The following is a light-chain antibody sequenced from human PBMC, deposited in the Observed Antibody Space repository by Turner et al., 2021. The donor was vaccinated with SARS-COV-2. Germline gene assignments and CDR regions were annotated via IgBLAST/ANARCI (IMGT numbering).Light chain of an antibody. V-gene: IGKV3-15*01. CDR1: RSVRTN. J-gene: IGKJ4*01. CDR3: QQYHNWPPIT. CDR2: DGS. Sequence: EILMTQSPATLSVSPGEGATLSCRASRSVRTNLAWYQQKPGQGPRLLIYDGSSRATDVPARFSGSGSGTDFTLTISSLQPEDFAVYFCQQYHNWPPITFGGGTRVEIK.